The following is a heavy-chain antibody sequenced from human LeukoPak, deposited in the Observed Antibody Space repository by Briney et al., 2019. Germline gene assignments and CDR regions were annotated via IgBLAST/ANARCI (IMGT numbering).Heavy chain of an antibody. J-gene: IGHJ4*02. CDR2: IIPILGIA. Sequence: SVKVSCKASGGTFSSYTISWVRQAPGQGLEWMGRIIPILGIANYAQKFQGRVTITADKSTSTAYMELSSLRSEDTAEYYCTHYSNYRYYFDYWGQGTLVTVSS. CDR3: THYSNYRYYFDY. D-gene: IGHD4-11*01. CDR1: GGTFSSYT. V-gene: IGHV1-69*02.